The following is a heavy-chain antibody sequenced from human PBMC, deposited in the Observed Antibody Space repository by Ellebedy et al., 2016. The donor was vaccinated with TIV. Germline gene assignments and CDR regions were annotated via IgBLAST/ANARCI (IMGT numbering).Heavy chain of an antibody. CDR1: GFTFSSYS. CDR3: ARDSMVRGAISRVGYFDY. Sequence: GESLKISCAASGFTFSSYSMNWVRQAPGKGLEWVSYISSSSSTIYYADSVKGRFTISRDNAKNSLYLQMNSLRDEDTAVYYCARDSMVRGAISRVGYFDYWGQGTLVTVSS. J-gene: IGHJ4*02. CDR2: ISSSSSTI. V-gene: IGHV3-48*02. D-gene: IGHD3-10*01.